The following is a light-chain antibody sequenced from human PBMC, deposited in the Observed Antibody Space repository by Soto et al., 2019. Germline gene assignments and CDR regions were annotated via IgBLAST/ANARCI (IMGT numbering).Light chain of an antibody. Sequence: QLVLAQSPSPSASLGASVKLTCTLSSGHSNYAIAWHQQQSEKGPRYLMKLNSDGSHSKGDGIPDRFSGSSSGAERYLTISSLQSEDEADYYCRTWGSGIVVFGGGTKLTVL. CDR1: SGHSNYA. CDR3: RTWGSGIVV. V-gene: IGLV4-69*01. J-gene: IGLJ2*01. CDR2: LNSDGSH.